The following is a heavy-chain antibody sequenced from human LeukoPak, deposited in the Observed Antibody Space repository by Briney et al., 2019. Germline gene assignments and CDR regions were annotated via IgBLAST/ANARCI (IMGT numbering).Heavy chain of an antibody. CDR3: AKRGGLPPLDYYYYYMDV. V-gene: IGHV3-23*01. CDR2: ISGSGGNT. CDR1: GFTFSSFA. J-gene: IGHJ6*03. D-gene: IGHD2-21*02. Sequence: GGSLRLSCAASGFTFSSFAMSWVRQAPGKGLEWVSGISGSGGNTYYADPLKGRFTISRDNSKNTLYLQMNSLRAEDTAVYYCAKRGGLPPLDYYYYYMDVWGKGTTVTVSS.